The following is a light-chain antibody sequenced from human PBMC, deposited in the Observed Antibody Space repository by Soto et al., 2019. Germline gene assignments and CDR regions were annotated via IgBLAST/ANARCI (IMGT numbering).Light chain of an antibody. J-gene: IGKJ5*01. CDR3: QQFLSYPIT. CDR1: QAIRGA. V-gene: IGKV1-13*02. Sequence: AIQVTQSPSSLSASVGDRVTITCRASQAIRGALAWYQQKPGKPPKLLIYDVSSLESGVPSRFSGSSSGTEFTLTISSLQPEDFGTYYCQQFLSYPITFGHGTRLEIK. CDR2: DVS.